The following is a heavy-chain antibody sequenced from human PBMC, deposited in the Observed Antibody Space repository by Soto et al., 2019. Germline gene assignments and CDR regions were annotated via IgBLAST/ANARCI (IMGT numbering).Heavy chain of an antibody. CDR3: ARDLYFGAGDAFDI. D-gene: IGHD3-10*01. CDR2: IAHDGGTT. Sequence: QVQMVESGGGVVQPGRSLRLSCAASGVAFSSHAMQWVRQSPGKGLQWVAVIAHDGGTTYYTDSVKGRFTVSRDNSKNTLYLQLDSLTTDETAVYYCARDLYFGAGDAFDIWGQGTMVTVSS. J-gene: IGHJ3*02. V-gene: IGHV3-30*04. CDR1: GVAFSSHA.